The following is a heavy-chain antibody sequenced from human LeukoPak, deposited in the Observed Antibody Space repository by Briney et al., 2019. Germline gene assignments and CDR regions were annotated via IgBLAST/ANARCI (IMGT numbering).Heavy chain of an antibody. D-gene: IGHD6-19*01. CDR1: GDSVSSNSAA. V-gene: IGHV6-1*01. CDR3: ARGSGIAVAGLDY. Sequence: SPTLSLTCAISGDSVSSNSAAWNWLRQSPSRGLEWLGRTYYRSKWYNDYAVSVKSRITINPDTSKNQFSLQLNSVTPEDTAVYYCARGSGIAVAGLDYWGQGTLVTVSS. CDR2: TYYRSKWYN. J-gene: IGHJ4*02.